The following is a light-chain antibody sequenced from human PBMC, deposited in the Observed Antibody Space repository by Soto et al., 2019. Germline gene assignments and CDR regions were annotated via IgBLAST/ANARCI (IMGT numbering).Light chain of an antibody. Sequence: DIQMTQSPSSLSASVGDRVTITCRASQSISSYVTWYQQKPGKAPKLLIYAASSLQSGVPSRFSGSGSGTDFTLTISRLQPEYFATYYCQQSYSILYTFGQGTKLEIK. J-gene: IGKJ2*01. CDR1: QSISSY. V-gene: IGKV1-39*01. CDR2: AAS. CDR3: QQSYSILYT.